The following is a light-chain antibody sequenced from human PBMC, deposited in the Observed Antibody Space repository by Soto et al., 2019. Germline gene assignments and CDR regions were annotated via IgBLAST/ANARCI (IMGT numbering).Light chain of an antibody. J-gene: IGLJ2*01. Sequence: QSVLTQPPSASATPGQGVTVSCSGSASNIGTFYVSWYQHLPGTAPKLLIYADNQRPSGVPDRFSGSKSGTPASLAISGLRSGDEADYYCTSWDDNLSAVVFGGGTKVTVL. CDR3: TSWDDNLSAVV. V-gene: IGLV1-47*02. CDR1: ASNIGTFY. CDR2: ADN.